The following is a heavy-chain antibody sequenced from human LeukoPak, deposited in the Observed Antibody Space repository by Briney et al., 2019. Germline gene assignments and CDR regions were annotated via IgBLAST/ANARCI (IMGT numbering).Heavy chain of an antibody. V-gene: IGHV4-39*07. CDR2: IYYSGST. D-gene: IGHD3-22*01. Sequence: SETLSLTCTVSGGSISSSSYYWGWIRQPPGKGLEWIGSIYYSGSTYYNPSLKSRVTISVDTSKNQFSLKLSSVTAADTAVYYCARDYYYDSSGWDAFDIWGQGTMVTVSS. J-gene: IGHJ3*02. CDR1: GGSISSSSYY. CDR3: ARDYYYDSSGWDAFDI.